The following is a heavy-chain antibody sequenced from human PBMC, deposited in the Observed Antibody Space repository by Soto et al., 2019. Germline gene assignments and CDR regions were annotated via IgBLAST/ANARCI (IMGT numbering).Heavy chain of an antibody. CDR2: ISAYNGNT. CDR1: GYTFTSYG. CDR3: ARESRMVERRKGVYGMDV. V-gene: IGHV1-18*04. Sequence: QVQLVQSGAEVKKPGASVKVSCKASGYTFTSYGISWVRQAPGQGLEWMGWISAYNGNTNYAQKLQGRVTMTTDTSTSTAYMELRSLRSDDTAVYYCARESRMVERRKGVYGMDVWGQGTTVTVSS. J-gene: IGHJ6*02. D-gene: IGHD1-1*01.